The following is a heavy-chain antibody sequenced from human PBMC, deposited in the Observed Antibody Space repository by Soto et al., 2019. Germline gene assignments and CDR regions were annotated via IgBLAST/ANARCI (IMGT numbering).Heavy chain of an antibody. Sequence: PGESLKISCQGSGYNFATSWIGWVRQMPGKGLEWMGIIYPADSDTRYSPSFQGQVTTSADKSIGTAYLQWSSLKAADTAMYYCARSVYSPHGMGAWGQGTTVTVSS. V-gene: IGHV5-51*01. J-gene: IGHJ6*02. CDR1: GYNFATSW. CDR3: ARSVYSPHGMGA. D-gene: IGHD2-15*01. CDR2: IYPADSDT.